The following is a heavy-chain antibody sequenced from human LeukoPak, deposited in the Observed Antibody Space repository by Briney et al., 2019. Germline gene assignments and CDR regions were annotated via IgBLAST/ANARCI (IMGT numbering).Heavy chain of an antibody. CDR3: ARGRYSGSYLLDY. CDR1: GFTFSDDY. CDR2: ISSSSTYR. V-gene: IGHV3-69-1*01. D-gene: IGHD1-26*01. J-gene: IGHJ4*02. Sequence: PGGSLRLSCAASGFTFSDDYMSWVRQAPGKVLEWVSSISSSSTYRYYAASVRGRFTISRDNAKNSLYLQMNSLRAEDTALYYCARGRYSGSYLLDYWGQGTLVTVSS.